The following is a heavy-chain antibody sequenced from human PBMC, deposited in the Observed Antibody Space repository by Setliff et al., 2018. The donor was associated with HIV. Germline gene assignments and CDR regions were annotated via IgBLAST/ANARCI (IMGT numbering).Heavy chain of an antibody. D-gene: IGHD3-16*01. Sequence: PSETLSLTCTVSGGSISSGGYYWSWIRQPPGKGLEWIGEINYSGSTKYNPSLKSRVTMSVDTSKNQFPLKLNSVTAADTAVYYCARYVAYDEDDFDIWGQGTMVTVSS. CDR2: INYSGST. V-gene: IGHV4-39*06. CDR3: ARYVAYDEDDFDI. J-gene: IGHJ3*02. CDR1: GGSISSGGYY.